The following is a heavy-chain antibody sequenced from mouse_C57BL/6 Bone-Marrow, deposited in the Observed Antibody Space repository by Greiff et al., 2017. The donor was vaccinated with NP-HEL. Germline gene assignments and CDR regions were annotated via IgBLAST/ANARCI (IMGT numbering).Heavy chain of an antibody. J-gene: IGHJ4*01. CDR1: GYTFTSYW. CDR2: IYPGSGST. Sequence: QVQLQQPGAELVKPGASVKMSCKASGYTFTSYWITWVKQRPGQGLEWIGDIYPGSGSTNYNEKFKSKATLTVDTSSSTAYMQLSSLTSEDSAVYYCARGGIYYGNYLVMDYWGQGTSVTVSS. D-gene: IGHD2-1*01. CDR3: ARGGIYYGNYLVMDY. V-gene: IGHV1-55*01.